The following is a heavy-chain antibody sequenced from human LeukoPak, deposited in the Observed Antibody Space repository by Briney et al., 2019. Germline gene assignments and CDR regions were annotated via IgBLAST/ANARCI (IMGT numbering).Heavy chain of an antibody. Sequence: GASVKVSCKASGGTFSSYAISWVRQAPGQGFEWMGGIIPIFGTANYAQKFQGRVTITADKSTSTAYMELSSLRSEDTAVYYCARGRERDNCSGGSCYVGVYYMDVWGKGTTVTVSS. V-gene: IGHV1-69*06. J-gene: IGHJ6*03. CDR1: GGTFSSYA. CDR2: IIPIFGTA. D-gene: IGHD2-15*01. CDR3: ARGRERDNCSGGSCYVGVYYMDV.